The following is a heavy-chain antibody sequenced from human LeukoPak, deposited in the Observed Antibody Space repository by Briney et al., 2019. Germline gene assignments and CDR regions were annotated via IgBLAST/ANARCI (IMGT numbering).Heavy chain of an antibody. V-gene: IGHV3-48*01. J-gene: IGHJ6*03. CDR2: ISSSSSTI. CDR3: ARDDTAMARYYYCMDV. Sequence: GGSLRLSCAAPGFTFSSYRMNWVRQAPGRGLGWVSYISSSSSTIYYADSVKGRFTISRDNSKNTLYLQMNSLRAEDTAVYYCARDDTAMARYYYCMDVWGKGTTVTVSS. CDR1: GFTFSSYR. D-gene: IGHD5-18*01.